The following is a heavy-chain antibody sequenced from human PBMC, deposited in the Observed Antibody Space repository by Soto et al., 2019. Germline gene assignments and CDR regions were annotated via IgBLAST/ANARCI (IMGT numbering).Heavy chain of an antibody. CDR3: SRDPKLNCNYDSWLDRIGGNGDVDL. V-gene: IGHV3-33*01. CDR2: LWYDGSHK. D-gene: IGHD1-7*01. Sequence: QVQLVESGGGVVQPGRSLRLSCAASGFTFSSYGMHWVRQAPGKGLEWVAVLWYDGSHKFYAGSVKGRFTISRDNSKNPLYLQMNALRAEDTAVYVCSRDPKLNCNYDSWLDRIGGNGDVDLWGRGTLVTVSS. J-gene: IGHJ2*01. CDR1: GFTFSSYG.